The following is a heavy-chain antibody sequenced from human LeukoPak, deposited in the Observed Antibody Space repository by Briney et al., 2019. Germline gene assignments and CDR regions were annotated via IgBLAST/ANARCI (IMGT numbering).Heavy chain of an antibody. J-gene: IGHJ6*02. CDR2: NYYGGST. CDR3: ARARGITIFGVVIISGMDV. D-gene: IGHD3-3*01. V-gene: IGHV4-59*01. Sequence: PSETLSLTCTVSGGSIRSYYRSWIRQPPGEGLGWVGYNYYGGSTNYNPSLKSRVTISVDASKNQFSLKLSSVTAADTAVYYCARARGITIFGVVIISGMDVWGQGTTVTVSS. CDR1: GGSIRSYY.